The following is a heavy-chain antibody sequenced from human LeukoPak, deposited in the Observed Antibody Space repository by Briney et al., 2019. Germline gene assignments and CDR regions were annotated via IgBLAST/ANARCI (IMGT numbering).Heavy chain of an antibody. D-gene: IGHD3-10*01. J-gene: IGHJ4*02. CDR1: GFTFNDYA. CDR2: ISWNSWNK. V-gene: IGHV3-9*01. CDR3: ARDLTYGSGSYSPY. Sequence: GGSLRLSCVASGFTFNDYAMHWVRHAPGKGLEWVSSISWNSWNKGYADSVKGRFTISRDNAKNSLFLQMNSLRAEDTAVYYCARDLTYGSGSYSPYWGQGTLVTVSS.